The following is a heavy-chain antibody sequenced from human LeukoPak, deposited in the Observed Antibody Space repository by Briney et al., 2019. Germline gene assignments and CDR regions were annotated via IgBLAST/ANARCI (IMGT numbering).Heavy chain of an antibody. J-gene: IGHJ4*02. CDR3: AKDKFSGGSGSYYSGYFDY. D-gene: IGHD3-10*01. CDR1: GFTFDDYT. CDR2: ISWDGGST. Sequence: GGSLRLSCAASGFTFDDYTMHWVRQAPGKGLEWVSLISWDGGSTYYADSVKGRFTISRDSSKNSLYLQMNSLRTEDTALHYCAKDKFSGGSGSYYSGYFDYWGQGTLVTVSS. V-gene: IGHV3-43*01.